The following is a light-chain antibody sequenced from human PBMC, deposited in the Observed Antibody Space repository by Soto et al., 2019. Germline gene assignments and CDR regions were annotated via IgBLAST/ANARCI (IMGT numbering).Light chain of an antibody. Sequence: DIQMTQSPSSLSASVGNRVTITCRASQPIDKCLNWYQQKPGRAPNLLLYAASTLKTGVPSRFRGSGSGTDFTLTITSLQPEDFATYFCQQTFTLPWTFGQGTDV. CDR2: AAS. CDR1: QPIDKC. V-gene: IGKV1-39*01. CDR3: QQTFTLPWT. J-gene: IGKJ1*01.